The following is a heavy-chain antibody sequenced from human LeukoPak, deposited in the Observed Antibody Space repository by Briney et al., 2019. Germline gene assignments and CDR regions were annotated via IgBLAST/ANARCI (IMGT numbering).Heavy chain of an antibody. CDR1: GGSISIYY. CDR2: IYYSGST. J-gene: IGHJ4*02. D-gene: IGHD3-22*01. CDR3: ARVTGYMIEDYFDY. V-gene: IGHV4-59*01. Sequence: PSEALSLTCTVSGGSISIYYWSWIREPPGKGLGWIGYIYYSGSTNYNPSLKSRVTISVETSKNQFSLKLSSVTAADTAVYYCARVTGYMIEDYFDYWGQGTLVTVSS.